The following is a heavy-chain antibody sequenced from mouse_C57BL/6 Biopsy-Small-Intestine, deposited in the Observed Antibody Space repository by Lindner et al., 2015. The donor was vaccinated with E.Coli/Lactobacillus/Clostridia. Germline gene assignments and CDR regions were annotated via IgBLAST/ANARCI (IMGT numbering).Heavy chain of an antibody. CDR1: GYTFTGYW. CDR3: ARNFYTMDS. J-gene: IGHJ4*01. CDR2: ILPGSDIT. V-gene: IGHV1-9*01. Sequence: VQLQESGAELMKPGASVKLSCKAAGYTFTGYWIEWVKQRPGHGLEWIGEILPGSDITNYNEKFRGKATFTADTSSNTAYMQLSSLTTEDSAIYYCARNFYTMDSWGQGTSVTVSS.